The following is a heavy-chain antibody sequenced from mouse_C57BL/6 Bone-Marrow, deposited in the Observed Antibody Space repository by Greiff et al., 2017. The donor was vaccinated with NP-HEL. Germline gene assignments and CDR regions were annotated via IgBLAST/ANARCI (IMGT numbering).Heavy chain of an antibody. D-gene: IGHD2-1*01. CDR1: GYTFTSYG. CDR2: IYPRSGNT. V-gene: IGHV1-81*01. J-gene: IGHJ4*01. CDR3: ARFYGNYVGYAMDY. Sequence: QVQPQQSGAELARPGASVKLSCKASGYTFTSYGISWVKQRTGQGLEWIGEIYPRSGNTYYNEKFKGKATLTADKSSSTAYMELRSLTSEDSAVYFCARFYGNYVGYAMDYWGQGTSVTVSS.